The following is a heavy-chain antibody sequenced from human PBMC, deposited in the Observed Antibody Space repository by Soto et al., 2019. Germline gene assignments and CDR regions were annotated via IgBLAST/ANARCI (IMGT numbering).Heavy chain of an antibody. CDR1: GFTFSDYG. V-gene: IGHV3-30*18. J-gene: IGHJ6*02. CDR2: ISHDGSNK. Sequence: QVNLVESGGGVVQPGRSLRLSCAASGFTFSDYGMHWVRQAPGKGPEWVAAISHDGSNKFYGDSVKGRFTISRDNSKNTILMQTDSLRDEDTAVYFCAKEARSRAVTATRVYGMDVWGQGTTVAVSS. D-gene: IGHD4-17*01. CDR3: AKEARSRAVTATRVYGMDV.